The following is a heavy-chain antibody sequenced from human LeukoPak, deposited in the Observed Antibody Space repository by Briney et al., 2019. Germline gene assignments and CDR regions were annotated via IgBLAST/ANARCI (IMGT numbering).Heavy chain of an antibody. Sequence: PGGSLRLSCAASGFTVSSNYMSWVRQAPGKGLEWVSVIYSGGSTYYADSVKGRFTISRDNSKNTLYLQMNSLKAEDTAVYYCSADLGEADGGYHYGLDVWGQGTTVTVSS. V-gene: IGHV3-53*01. CDR1: GFTVSSNY. CDR2: IYSGGST. J-gene: IGHJ6*02. CDR3: SADLGEADGGYHYGLDV. D-gene: IGHD4-17*01.